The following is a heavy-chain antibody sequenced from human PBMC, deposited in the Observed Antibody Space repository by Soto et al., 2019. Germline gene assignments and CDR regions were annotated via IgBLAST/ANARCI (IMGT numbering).Heavy chain of an antibody. J-gene: IGHJ4*02. CDR2: IYYSGTT. D-gene: IGHD5-18*01. V-gene: IGHV4-31*03. Sequence: SETLSLTCTVSGGSLSSGGYYWSWIRQLPGKGLEWIGYIYYSGTTYYNPSLRSRLIISVDPSKNQFSLKLSSVTAADTAVYYCARHPDTWGQGTLVTVSS. CDR1: GGSLSSGGYY. CDR3: ARHPDT.